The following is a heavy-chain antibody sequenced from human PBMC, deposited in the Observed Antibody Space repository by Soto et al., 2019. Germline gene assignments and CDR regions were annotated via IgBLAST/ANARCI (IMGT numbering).Heavy chain of an antibody. CDR1: GYTFTGYY. D-gene: IGHD6-13*01. Sequence: QVQLVQSGAEVKKPGASVKVSCKASGYTFTGYYMHWVRQAPGQGLEWMGWINPNSGGTNYAQKFQGRVTMTRDTSISTAYMELRRLRSDDTAVYYCASRGQQLVQDYYYGMDVWGQGTTVTVSS. CDR3: ASRGQQLVQDYYYGMDV. J-gene: IGHJ6*02. CDR2: INPNSGGT. V-gene: IGHV1-2*02.